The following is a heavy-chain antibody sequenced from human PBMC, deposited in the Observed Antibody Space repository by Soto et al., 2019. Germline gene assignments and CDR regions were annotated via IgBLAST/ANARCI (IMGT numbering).Heavy chain of an antibody. CDR1: GGSISVYY. CDR2: IYYRGST. V-gene: IGHV4-59*01. D-gene: IGHD6-13*01. CDR3: ARQQLLPFYYALDV. Sequence: PSETLSLTCTVSGGSISVYYWSWIRHSPGKGLEYIGYIYYRGSTNYNPSLKSRVTMSVDTSRNQFSLKVNSVTAADTAVYYCARQQLLPFYYALDVWGQGTTVTVSS. J-gene: IGHJ6*02.